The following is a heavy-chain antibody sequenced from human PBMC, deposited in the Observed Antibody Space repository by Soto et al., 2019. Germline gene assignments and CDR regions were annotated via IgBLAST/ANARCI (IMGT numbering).Heavy chain of an antibody. CDR1: GGSITSGSFH. Sequence: HLQLQESGPGLVKPSETLSLTCTVSGGSITSGSFHWGWIRQPPGKGLEWIGTIYHDGTTYYSPSLTSRVTISVDTSKNQFSLKLSSVTAADTAVYYCARDRGSSNYYYYGMDVWGQGTTVTVSS. D-gene: IGHD6-13*01. CDR3: ARDRGSSNYYYYGMDV. CDR2: IYHDGTT. J-gene: IGHJ6*02. V-gene: IGHV4-39*07.